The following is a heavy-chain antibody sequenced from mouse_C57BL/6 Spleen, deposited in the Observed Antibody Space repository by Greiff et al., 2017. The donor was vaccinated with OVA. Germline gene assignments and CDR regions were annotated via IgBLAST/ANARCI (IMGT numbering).Heavy chain of an antibody. CDR3: ARETAQATAWFAY. Sequence: QVQLQQSGAELVRPGTSVKVSCKASGYAFTNYLIEWVKQRPGQGLEWIGVINPGSGGTNYNEKFKGKATLTADKSSSTAYMQLSSLTSEDSAVYFGARETAQATAWFAYWGQGTLVTVSA. J-gene: IGHJ3*01. CDR2: INPGSGGT. V-gene: IGHV1-54*01. CDR1: GYAFTNYL. D-gene: IGHD3-2*02.